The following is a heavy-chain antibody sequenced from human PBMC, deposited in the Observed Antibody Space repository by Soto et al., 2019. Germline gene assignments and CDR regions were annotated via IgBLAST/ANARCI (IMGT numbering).Heavy chain of an antibody. D-gene: IGHD1-1*01. Sequence: QVQLVQSGAEVKKPGSSVKVSCKASGGTFSTSAISWVRQAPGQGLEWVGGIMPVFPTPDYAQNFQGRVTITADEPXTXAXXELISLRADDTAVYYCARDKDRLQLGGNYYYILDVWGQGTAITVSS. CDR1: GGTFSTSA. J-gene: IGHJ6*02. CDR3: ARDKDRLQLGGNYYYILDV. CDR2: IMPVFPTP. V-gene: IGHV1-69*12.